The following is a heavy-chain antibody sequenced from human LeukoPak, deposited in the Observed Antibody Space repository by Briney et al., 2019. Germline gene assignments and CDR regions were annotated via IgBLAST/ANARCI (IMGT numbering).Heavy chain of an antibody. CDR1: GGSMTNSNYY. J-gene: IGHJ4*02. CDR3: VLMPGY. Sequence: PSETLSLTCTVSGGSMTNSNYYWGWVRQPPGKGLEWIGSFYNDGSTYQNPSLKRRVTISVDTSRTQFSLRLTSVTAADTALYYCVLMPGYWGQGILVAVSS. CDR2: FYNDGST. V-gene: IGHV4-39*01. D-gene: IGHD2-2*01.